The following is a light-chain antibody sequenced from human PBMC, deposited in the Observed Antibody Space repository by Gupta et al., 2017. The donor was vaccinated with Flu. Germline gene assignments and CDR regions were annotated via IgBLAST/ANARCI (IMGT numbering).Light chain of an antibody. CDR2: GAS. J-gene: IGKJ1*01. CDR1: ESVSNH. CDR3: QQYHNWPRT. Sequence: GERATLSCRASESVSNHLAWFQQKHGQAPRLLIFGASFRGTGVPDRFSGSGSGTEFTLTISGLQSEDFAVYYCQQYHNWPRTFGQGTRVDIK. V-gene: IGKV3-15*01.